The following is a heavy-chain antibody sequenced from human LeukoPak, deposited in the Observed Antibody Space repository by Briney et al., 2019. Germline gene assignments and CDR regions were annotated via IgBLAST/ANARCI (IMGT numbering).Heavy chain of an antibody. V-gene: IGHV3-23*01. J-gene: IGHJ4*02. CDR1: GFTFSSYA. D-gene: IGHD6-13*01. CDR2: ISGSGGST. CDR3: AKRIAAAGTYYFDY. Sequence: GGSLRLSCAASGFTFSSYAMSWVRQAPGKGLEWVSAISGSGGSTYYADSVKGWFTISRDNSKNTLYLQMNSLRAEDTAVYYCAKRIAAAGTYYFDYWGQGTLVTVSS.